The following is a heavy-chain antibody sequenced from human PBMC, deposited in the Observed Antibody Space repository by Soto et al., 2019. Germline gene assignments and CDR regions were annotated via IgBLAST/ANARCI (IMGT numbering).Heavy chain of an antibody. Sequence: QVELVQSGAEVKKPGASVKVSCQASEDTFTHYDINWVRQATGQGLEWMGWMNPNTGNMDCAHKFQGRLTMTRDTSTRTVYMGLSSLRSDDTAVYYCVRRVASGHRSWFDPWGQGTLVTVSS. D-gene: IGHD2-21*01. CDR3: VRRVASGHRSWFDP. CDR2: MNPNTGNM. V-gene: IGHV1-8*02. CDR1: EDTFTHYD. J-gene: IGHJ5*02.